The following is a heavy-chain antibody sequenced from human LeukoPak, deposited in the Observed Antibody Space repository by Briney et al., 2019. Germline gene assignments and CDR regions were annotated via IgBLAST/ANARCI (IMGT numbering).Heavy chain of an antibody. Sequence: GESLKISCQGSGYSFSSYWIGWVRQMPGKAPEWMGVIYPGDSDTRYRPPFQGQVTMSADKSTNTAYLQWRSLRASDSAMYYCARQGHIVGGGWCDPWGQGTLVTVSS. CDR3: ARQGHIVGGGWCDP. V-gene: IGHV5-51*01. CDR2: IYPGDSDT. D-gene: IGHD2-15*01. CDR1: GYSFSSYW. J-gene: IGHJ5*02.